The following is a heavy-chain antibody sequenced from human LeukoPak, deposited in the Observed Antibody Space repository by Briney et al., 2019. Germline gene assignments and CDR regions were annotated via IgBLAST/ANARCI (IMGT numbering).Heavy chain of an antibody. CDR2: ISGSGGST. J-gene: IGHJ4*02. CDR3: AKARLRGAARQGPFDY. V-gene: IGHV3-23*01. CDR1: GFTFSSYA. Sequence: GGSLRLSCAASGFTFSSYAMSWVRQAPGKGLEWVSAISGSGGSTYYADSVKGRFTISRDNSKNTLYLQMNSLRAEDTAVYYCAKARLRGAARQGPFDYWGQGTLVTVSS. D-gene: IGHD6-6*01.